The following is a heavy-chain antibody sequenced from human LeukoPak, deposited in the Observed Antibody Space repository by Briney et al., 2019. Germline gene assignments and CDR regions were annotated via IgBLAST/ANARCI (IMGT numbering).Heavy chain of an antibody. V-gene: IGHV3-11*01. J-gene: IGHJ4*02. D-gene: IGHD5-24*01. Sequence: GGSLRLSCAASGFTFSDYYMSWIRQAPGEGLEWVSYISSSGSTIYYADSVKGRFTISRDNAKNSLYLQMNSLRAEDTAVYYCARDPRDGYKYFDYWGQGTLVTVSS. CDR3: ARDPRDGYKYFDY. CDR1: GFTFSDYY. CDR2: ISSSGSTI.